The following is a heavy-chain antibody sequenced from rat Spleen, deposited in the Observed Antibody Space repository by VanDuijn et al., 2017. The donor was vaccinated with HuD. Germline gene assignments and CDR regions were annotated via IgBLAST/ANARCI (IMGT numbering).Heavy chain of an antibody. D-gene: IGHD1-12*02. J-gene: IGHJ2*01. V-gene: IGHV5-22*01. CDR2: ISYDGSSA. Sequence: EVQLVESGGGLVQPGRSLKLSCAASGFTFSDHYMAWVRQAPKKGLEWVAYISYDGSSAYYGDSVKGRVTISRDNSKSTLYLQMNSLRSEDTATYYCARKYYYDGSYYYFDYWGQGVMVSVSS. CDR3: ARKYYYDGSYYYFDY. CDR1: GFTFSDHY.